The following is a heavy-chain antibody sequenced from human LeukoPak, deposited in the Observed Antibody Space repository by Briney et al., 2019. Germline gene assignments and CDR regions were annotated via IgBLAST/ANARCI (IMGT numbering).Heavy chain of an antibody. J-gene: IGHJ3*02. CDR2: ISSSSSYI. V-gene: IGHV3-21*01. CDR1: GFTFSSYS. Sequence: GGSLRLSCAASGFTFSSYSMNWVRQAPGKGLEWVSSISSSSSYIYYADSAKGRFTISRDNAKNSLYLQMNSLRAEDTAVYYCARTGDRIAFDIWGQGTMVTVSS. D-gene: IGHD7-27*01. CDR3: ARTGDRIAFDI.